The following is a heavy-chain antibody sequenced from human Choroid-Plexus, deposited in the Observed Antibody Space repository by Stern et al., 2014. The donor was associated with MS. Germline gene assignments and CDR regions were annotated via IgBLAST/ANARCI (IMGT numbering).Heavy chain of an antibody. CDR1: GFTFGSCA. CDR2: VSYDGSNK. Sequence: VQLEESGGGVDQPGRPLRLSCAASGFTFGSCAMHWVRQAPGKGLEWEAGVSYDGSNKYYADSVKGRFTVSRDNSQNPLYMQMSSLRAEDTAVYYCAKDRQYLTYFFDHWGQGSLVTVSS. J-gene: IGHJ5*02. CDR3: AKDRQYLTYFFDH. V-gene: IGHV3-30*18. D-gene: IGHD2-8*01.